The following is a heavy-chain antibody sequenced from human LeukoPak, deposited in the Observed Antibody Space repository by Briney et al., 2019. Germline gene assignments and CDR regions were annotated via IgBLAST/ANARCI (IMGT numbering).Heavy chain of an antibody. J-gene: IGHJ5*02. CDR2: ISSSSSYI. D-gene: IGHD6-13*01. Sequence: PGGSLRLSYAASGFTLSSYSMNWVRQAPGKGLEWVSSISSSSSYIYYADSVKGRFTISRDNAKNSLYLQMNSLRAEDTAVYYCASGWWFSSSSVEAPVRIKRRGFDPWGQGTLVTVSS. V-gene: IGHV3-21*01. CDR3: ASGWWFSSSSVEAPVRIKRRGFDP. CDR1: GFTLSSYS.